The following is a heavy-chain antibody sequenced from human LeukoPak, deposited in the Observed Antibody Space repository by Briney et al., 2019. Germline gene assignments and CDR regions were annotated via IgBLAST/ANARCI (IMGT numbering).Heavy chain of an antibody. V-gene: IGHV3-53*01. D-gene: IGHD6-13*01. CDR1: GFTVSSNL. Sequence: GRSLTLSCAASGFTVSSNLMTWVRQSPGRGLEWLSSSYSAGATYYADSVKGRFTISRDNAKNSLYLQMNSLRAEDTAVYYCARDQYSSSYDYWGQGTLVTVSS. CDR2: SYSAGAT. J-gene: IGHJ4*02. CDR3: ARDQYSSSYDY.